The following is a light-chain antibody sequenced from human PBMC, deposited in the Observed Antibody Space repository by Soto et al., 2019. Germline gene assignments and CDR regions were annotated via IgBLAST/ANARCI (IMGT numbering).Light chain of an antibody. V-gene: IGKV3-20*01. CDR1: QSVTKSD. Sequence: EVVLTQSPGTLSLSPGERATPSCRASQSVTKSDLAWYQQKLGQTPRLLIYGASNRAPGIPDRFRGSESGTDFTLTISRLEAEDFAVYYCQQYGDTPWTFGQGTKVEVK. J-gene: IGKJ1*01. CDR3: QQYGDTPWT. CDR2: GAS.